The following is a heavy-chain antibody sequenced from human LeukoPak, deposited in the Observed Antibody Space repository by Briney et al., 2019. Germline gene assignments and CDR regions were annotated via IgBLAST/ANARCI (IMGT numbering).Heavy chain of an antibody. J-gene: IGHJ4*02. CDR3: AKDPESVHSGSYGY. Sequence: GGSLRLSCAASGFTFGSYAMSWVRQAPGKGREWVSAISGIGGSTYYADSVKGRFTISRDNSKNTLYQQMNSLRAEDTAVYYCAKDPESVHSGSYGYWGQGPLVPVSS. D-gene: IGHD1-26*01. CDR2: ISGIGGST. CDR1: GFTFGSYA. V-gene: IGHV3-23*01.